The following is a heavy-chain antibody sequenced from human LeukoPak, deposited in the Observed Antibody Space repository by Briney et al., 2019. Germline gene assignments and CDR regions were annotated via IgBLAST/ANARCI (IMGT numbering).Heavy chain of an antibody. CDR3: AKDSDSGSSDY. D-gene: IGHD1-26*01. Sequence: GGSLGLSCAASGFSFSSYWMAWVRQAPGKGLEWVANIKPDGSEKKYGDSVKGRFTISRDNAKNSVYLQMSSLRAEETAVYYCAKDSDSGSSDYWGQGTLVTVSS. V-gene: IGHV3-7*01. CDR2: IKPDGSEK. CDR1: GFSFSSYW. J-gene: IGHJ4*02.